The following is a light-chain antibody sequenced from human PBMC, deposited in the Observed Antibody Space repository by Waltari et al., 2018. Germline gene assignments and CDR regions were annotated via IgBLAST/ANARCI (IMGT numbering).Light chain of an antibody. CDR2: GAS. Sequence: EIVLTQSPGTLSLSPGAGATLSCRASRSVGTSLAWYQHRPGQAPRLLIYGASRRATDIPDRFSGGGSETDFTLTISYLAPEDFAEYYYQQYTRPLPFTFGGGTRLEI. V-gene: IGKV3-20*01. CDR3: QQYTRPLPFT. CDR1: RSVGTS. J-gene: IGKJ4*01.